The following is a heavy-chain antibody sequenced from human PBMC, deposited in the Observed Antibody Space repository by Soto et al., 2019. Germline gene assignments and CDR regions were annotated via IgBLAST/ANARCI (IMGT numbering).Heavy chain of an antibody. CDR2: IIPIFGTA. J-gene: IGHJ3*02. CDR1: GGTFSSYA. CDR3: ARSYSRVANDAFDI. D-gene: IGHD2-15*01. V-gene: IGHV1-69*13. Sequence: GASVKVSCKASGGTFSSYAISWVRQAPGQGLEWMGGIIPIFGTANYAQKFQGRVTITADESTSTAYMELSSLRSEDTAVYYCARSYSRVANDAFDIWGQGTMVTVSS.